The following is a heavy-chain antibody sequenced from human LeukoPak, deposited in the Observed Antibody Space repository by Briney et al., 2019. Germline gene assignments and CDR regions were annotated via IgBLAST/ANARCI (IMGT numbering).Heavy chain of an antibody. CDR1: GGSISSGDYY. CDR3: ARSEARAGTFSLDY. Sequence: PSQTLSLTCTVSGGSISSGDYYWNWFRQPPGKGLEWIGYIYYSGSTYCNPSLKSRVTVSVDTSKNQFSLKLSSVTAADTAVYYCARSEARAGTFSLDYWGQGTLVTVSS. CDR2: IYYSGST. V-gene: IGHV4-30-4*08. D-gene: IGHD6-13*01. J-gene: IGHJ4*02.